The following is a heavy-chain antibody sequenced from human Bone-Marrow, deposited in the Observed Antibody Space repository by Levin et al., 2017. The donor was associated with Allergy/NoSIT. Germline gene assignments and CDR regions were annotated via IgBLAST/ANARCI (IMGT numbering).Heavy chain of an antibody. CDR1: GDSISSSNSY. CDR2: IHHSGST. CDR3: GRQGGNYAGDD. J-gene: IGHJ4*02. D-gene: IGHD1-26*01. V-gene: IGHV4-39*01. Sequence: SETLSLTCTVSGDSISSSNSYWWGWIRQPPGKGLEWIGHIHHSGSTYYNPSLKSLVTMSVDTSKNQFSLQVSSVTAADTAVYYCGRQGGNYAGDDWGQGSLVTVSS.